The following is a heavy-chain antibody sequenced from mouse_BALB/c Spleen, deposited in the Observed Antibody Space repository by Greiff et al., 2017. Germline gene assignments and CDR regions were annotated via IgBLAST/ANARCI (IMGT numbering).Heavy chain of an antibody. V-gene: IGHV5-12-1*01. Sequence: EVKVEESGGGLVKPGGSLKLSCAASGFAFSSYDMSWVRQTPEKRLEWVAYISSGGGSTYYPDTVKGRFTISRDNAKNTLYLQMSSLKSEDTAMYYCARHRGLLGGYFDVWGAGTTVTVSS. CDR1: GFAFSSYD. D-gene: IGHD2-3*01. J-gene: IGHJ1*01. CDR2: ISSGGGST. CDR3: ARHRGLLGGYFDV.